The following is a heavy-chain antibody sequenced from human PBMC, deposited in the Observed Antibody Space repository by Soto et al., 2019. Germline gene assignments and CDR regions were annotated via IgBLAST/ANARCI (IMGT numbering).Heavy chain of an antibody. J-gene: IGHJ6*02. CDR3: ARERGSHLYYYGMDV. V-gene: IGHV1-69*13. CDR1: GGTFSSYA. D-gene: IGHD1-26*01. CDR2: IIPIFGTA. Sequence: SVKVSCKASGGTFSSYAISWVRQAPGQGLEWMGEIIPIFGTANYAQKFQGRVTITADESTSTAYMELSSLRSEDTAVYYCARERGSHLYYYGMDVWGQGTTVTVSS.